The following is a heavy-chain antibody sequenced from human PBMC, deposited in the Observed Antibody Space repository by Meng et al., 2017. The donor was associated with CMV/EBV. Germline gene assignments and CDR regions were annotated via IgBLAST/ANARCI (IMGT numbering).Heavy chain of an antibody. V-gene: IGHV1-2*02. Sequence: ASVKVSCKASGYTFTGYYMHWVRQAPGQGLEWMGWINPNSGGTNYAQKFQGRVTMTRDTSISTAYMELSRLRSDDTAVYYCARKYQLLSWFDPWGQGTLVTVSS. CDR1: GYTFTGYY. J-gene: IGHJ5*02. CDR3: ARKYQLLSWFDP. D-gene: IGHD2-2*01. CDR2: INPNSGGT.